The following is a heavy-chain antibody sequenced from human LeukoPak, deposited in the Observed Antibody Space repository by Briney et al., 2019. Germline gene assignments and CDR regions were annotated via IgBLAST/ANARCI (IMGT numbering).Heavy chain of an antibody. Sequence: SETLSLTCTVSGYSISSGYYWGWIRQPPGKGLEWIGSIYHSGSTYYNPSLMSRVTISVDTSKNQFSLKLTSVTAADTAVYYCARADSEWLIEWGFDYWGQGTLVTVSS. J-gene: IGHJ4*02. V-gene: IGHV4-38-2*02. CDR2: IYHSGST. CDR1: GYSISSGYY. D-gene: IGHD6-19*01. CDR3: ARADSEWLIEWGFDY.